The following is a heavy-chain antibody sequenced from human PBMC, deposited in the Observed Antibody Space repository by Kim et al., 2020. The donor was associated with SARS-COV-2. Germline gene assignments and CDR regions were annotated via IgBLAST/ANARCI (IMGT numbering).Heavy chain of an antibody. J-gene: IGHJ4*02. CDR2: K. Sequence: KYYVDCVTGRFTLSRDNARNTLYLQMNSLRAEYTAVYYCARVPPNSWTFDSWGLGTLVTVSS. V-gene: IGHV3-7*01. CDR3: ARVPPNSWTFDS. D-gene: IGHD6-13*01.